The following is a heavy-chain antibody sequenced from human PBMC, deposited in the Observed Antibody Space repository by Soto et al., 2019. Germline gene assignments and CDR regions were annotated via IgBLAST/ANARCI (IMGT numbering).Heavy chain of an antibody. Sequence: EVQLLESGGGLVQPGGSLRLSCAASGFTFSSYAMSWVRQAPGKGLEWVSAISGSGVSTYYADSVKGRFTISRDNSKNTLYLQMNSLRAEDTAVYYCANVAEILEWFYYMDVWGKGTTVTVSS. V-gene: IGHV3-23*01. D-gene: IGHD3-3*01. CDR3: ANVAEILEWFYYMDV. J-gene: IGHJ6*03. CDR2: ISGSGVST. CDR1: GFTFSSYA.